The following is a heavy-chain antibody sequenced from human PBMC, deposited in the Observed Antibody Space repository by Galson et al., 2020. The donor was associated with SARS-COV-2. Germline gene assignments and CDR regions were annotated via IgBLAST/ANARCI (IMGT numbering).Heavy chain of an antibody. Sequence: ASVKVSFKVSGYTLTELFMHWVRQAPGKGLEWMGGFDPEDGETIYAQKFQGRVTMTEDTSTDTAYMELSSLRSEDTAVYYCATAVVVTAIQYYYYGMDVWGQGTTVTVSS. CDR2: FDPEDGET. CDR3: ATAVVVTAIQYYYYGMDV. D-gene: IGHD2-21*02. V-gene: IGHV1-24*01. J-gene: IGHJ6*02. CDR1: GYTLTELF.